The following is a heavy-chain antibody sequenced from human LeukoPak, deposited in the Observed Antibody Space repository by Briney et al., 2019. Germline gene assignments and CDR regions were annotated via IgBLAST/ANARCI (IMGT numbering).Heavy chain of an antibody. CDR2: IYYSCST. D-gene: IGHD3-9*01. Sequence: SETLSLTCTVSGGSISSYYWSWIRQPPGKGLEWIGYIYYSCSTNYNPSLKSRVTISVDTSKNQFSLKPSSVTAADTAVYYCARAPKLRYFDWSPNAFDIWGQGTMVTVSS. CDR1: GGSISSYY. CDR3: ARAPKLRYFDWSPNAFDI. J-gene: IGHJ3*02. V-gene: IGHV4-59*01.